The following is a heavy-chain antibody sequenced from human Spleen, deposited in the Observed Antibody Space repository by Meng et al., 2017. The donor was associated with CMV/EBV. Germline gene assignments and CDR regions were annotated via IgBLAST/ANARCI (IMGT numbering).Heavy chain of an antibody. CDR3: AKDQCSKTRCYSPLDY. CDR1: ECIRGTYS. CDR2: NWSDGSSK. J-gene: IGHJ4*02. V-gene: IGHV3-33*06. D-gene: IGHD2-2*01. Sequence: SECIRGTYSRNWVHQGPGNELEWVAVNWSDGSSKYYGDSVKGRFNISRDNSKNTLYLQMNSLRVEDTAVYYCAKDQCSKTRCYSPLDYWGQGTLVTVSS.